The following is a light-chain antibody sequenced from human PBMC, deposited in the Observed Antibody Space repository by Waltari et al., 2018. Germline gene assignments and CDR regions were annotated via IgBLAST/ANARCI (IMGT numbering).Light chain of an antibody. V-gene: IGLV2-11*01. CDR2: RDG. Sequence: QSALTQPRSVSGSPGQSVTISCTGTSGDVGDYNYVSWYQQKPGQAPVLVIYRDGNRPLGIPERFSGSNSGNTATLTISSAQAWDAADYYCQVWDSYTVVFGGGTKLTVL. J-gene: IGLJ2*01. CDR3: QVWDSYTVV. CDR1: SGDVGDYNY.